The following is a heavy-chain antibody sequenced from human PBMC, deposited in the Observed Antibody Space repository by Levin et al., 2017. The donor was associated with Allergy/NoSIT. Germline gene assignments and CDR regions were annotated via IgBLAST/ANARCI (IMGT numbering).Heavy chain of an antibody. CDR2: INTNTGNP. J-gene: IGHJ5*02. V-gene: IGHV7-4-1*02. Sequence: GESLKISCKASGYTFTSYAMNWVRQAPGQGLEWMGWINTNTGNPTYAQGFTGRFVFSLDTSVSTAYLQISSLKAEDTAVYYCARDLWYYDFWSGYYPSAGGWFDPWGQGTLVTVSS. CDR3: ARDLWYYDFWSGYYPSAGGWFDP. CDR1: GYTFTSYA. D-gene: IGHD3-3*01.